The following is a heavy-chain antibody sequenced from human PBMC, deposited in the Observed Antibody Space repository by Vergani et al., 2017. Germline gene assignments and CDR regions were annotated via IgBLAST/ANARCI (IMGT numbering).Heavy chain of an antibody. CDR2: VDPEDGET. D-gene: IGHD6-19*01. CDR1: GYTFTDYY. Sequence: EVQLVQSGAEVKKPGATVKISCKVSGYTFTDYYMHWVQQAPGKGLEWMGLVDPEDGETIYAEKFQGRVTMTRDTSTSTVYMELSSLRSEDTAVYYCARDAVAGTWTPLVYAFDIWGQGTMVTVSS. V-gene: IGHV1-69-2*01. J-gene: IGHJ3*02. CDR3: ARDAVAGTWTPLVYAFDI.